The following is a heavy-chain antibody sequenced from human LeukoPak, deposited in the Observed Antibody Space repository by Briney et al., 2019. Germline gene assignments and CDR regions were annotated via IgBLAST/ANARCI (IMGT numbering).Heavy chain of an antibody. CDR2: ISGSGGST. D-gene: IGHD2-15*01. CDR1: GFTVSNYA. CDR3: AKHLCSGDSCYSLDY. J-gene: IGHJ4*02. Sequence: GGSLRLSCAASGFTVSNYAMSWVRQAPGKGLEWVSAISGSGGSTYYADSVKGRFSISRDKSKNTLYLQMNSLRAEDTAVYYCAKHLCSGDSCYSLDYWGQGTLVTVSS. V-gene: IGHV3-23*01.